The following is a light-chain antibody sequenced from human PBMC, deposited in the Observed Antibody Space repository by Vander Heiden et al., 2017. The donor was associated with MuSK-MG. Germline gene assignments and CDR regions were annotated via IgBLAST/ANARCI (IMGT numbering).Light chain of an antibody. CDR2: AAS. Sequence: TELTCSPSFLSASVGDRVTITWRASQGISSYLAWYQQKPGKAPKLLIYAASSLQSGVPSRFSGSGSGTEFTLTISSLQPEDFAAYYCQQLNSYPRTFGQGTKVEIK. CDR3: QQLNSYPRT. V-gene: IGKV1-9*01. CDR1: QGISSY. J-gene: IGKJ1*01.